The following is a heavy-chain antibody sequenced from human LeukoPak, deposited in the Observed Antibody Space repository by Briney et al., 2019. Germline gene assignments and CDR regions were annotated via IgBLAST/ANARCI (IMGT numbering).Heavy chain of an antibody. J-gene: IGHJ6*03. CDR1: GGSFSGYY. D-gene: IGHD6-6*01. V-gene: IGHV4-34*01. CDR3: AKIAAQHYYYYMDV. CDR2: INHSGST. Sequence: PSETLSLTCAVYGGSFSGYYWSWIRQPPGKGLEWIGEINHSGSTNYNPSLKSRVTISVDTSKNQFSLNLNSVTAADTAVYYCAKIAAQHYYYYMDVWGKGTTVTVSS.